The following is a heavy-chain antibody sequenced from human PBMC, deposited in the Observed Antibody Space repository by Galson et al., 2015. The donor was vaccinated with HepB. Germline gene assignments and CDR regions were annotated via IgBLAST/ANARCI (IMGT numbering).Heavy chain of an antibody. D-gene: IGHD6-13*01. V-gene: IGHV3-30*04. CDR3: ARDSQYDSTWEGKHFYYGMDV. CDR2: ISFDGSDK. CDR1: GFTFSGYA. Sequence: SLRLSCAASGFTFSGYAIHWVRQAPGKGLEWVAVISFDGSDKYYADSVKGRFTISRDNSKNTLYLQMNSLRAEDTAVYYCARDSQYDSTWEGKHFYYGMDVWGQGTTVTVSS. J-gene: IGHJ6*02.